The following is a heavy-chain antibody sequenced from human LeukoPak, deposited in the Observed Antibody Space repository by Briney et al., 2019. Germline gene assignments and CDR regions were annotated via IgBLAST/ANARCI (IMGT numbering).Heavy chain of an antibody. CDR2: IYYSGST. J-gene: IGHJ4*02. Sequence: PSQTLSLTCTASGGSISSGDYYWSWIRQPPGKGLEWIGYIYYSGSTYYNPSLKSRVTISVDTSKNQFSLKLSSVTAADTAVYYCARAAGSWHTLNFDYWGQGTLVTVAS. V-gene: IGHV4-30-4*01. CDR3: ARAAGSWHTLNFDY. CDR1: GGSISSGDYY. D-gene: IGHD6-13*01.